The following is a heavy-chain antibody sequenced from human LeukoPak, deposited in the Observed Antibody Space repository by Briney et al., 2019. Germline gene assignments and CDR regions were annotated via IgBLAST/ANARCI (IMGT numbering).Heavy chain of an antibody. Sequence: GGSLRLSCAASGFTVSSNYMSWVRRAPGKGLEWVSVIYSGGSTYYADSVKGRFTISRDNSKNTLYLQMNSLRAEDTAVYYCARDRPDYYGAGSYFDPWGQGTLVTVSS. CDR3: ARDRPDYYGAGSYFDP. J-gene: IGHJ5*02. CDR1: GFTVSSNY. D-gene: IGHD3-10*01. V-gene: IGHV3-66*01. CDR2: IYSGGST.